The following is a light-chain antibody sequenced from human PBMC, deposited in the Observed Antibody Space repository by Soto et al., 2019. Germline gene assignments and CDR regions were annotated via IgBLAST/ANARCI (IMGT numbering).Light chain of an antibody. V-gene: IGKV3D-15*01. CDR3: QQYTNWPPNT. Sequence: EIVMTQSPATLSVSPGERATLSCRASQSVNSALAWYQQKPGQLPRLLIYGASTRATVIPDRFSGRGSGTEFTLTISSLQSEDFAVYYCQQYTNWPPNTFGQGTRLEIK. CDR1: QSVNSA. J-gene: IGKJ5*01. CDR2: GAS.